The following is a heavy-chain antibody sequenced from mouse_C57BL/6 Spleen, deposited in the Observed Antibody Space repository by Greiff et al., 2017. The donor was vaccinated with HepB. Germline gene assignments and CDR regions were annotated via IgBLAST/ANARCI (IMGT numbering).Heavy chain of an antibody. CDR3: ARGGSSLFDY. Sequence: EVHLVESGGDLVKPGGSLKLSCAASGFTFSSYGMSWVRQTPDKRLEWVATISSGGSYTYYPDSVKGRFTISRDNAKNTLYLQMSSLKSEDTAMYYCARGGSSLFDYWGQGTTLTVSS. V-gene: IGHV5-6*01. J-gene: IGHJ2*01. D-gene: IGHD1-1*01. CDR2: ISSGGSYT. CDR1: GFTFSSYG.